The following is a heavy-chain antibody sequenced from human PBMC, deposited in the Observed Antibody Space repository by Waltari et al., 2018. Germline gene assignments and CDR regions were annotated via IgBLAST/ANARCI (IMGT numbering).Heavy chain of an antibody. V-gene: IGHV3-21*01. CDR1: GFHLRRYS. CDR2: ITRSSRDI. CDR3: ARDRWEQAIDY. Sequence: EVQLVESGGGLVKPGGSLGLSCAASGFHLRRYSMNWVRPAPGKGVEWVSSITRSSRDIYYADSVKGRFTISRDNAKNSLYLQMNSLRAEDTAVYYCARDRWEQAIDYWGQGTLVTVSS. D-gene: IGHD1-26*01. J-gene: IGHJ4*02.